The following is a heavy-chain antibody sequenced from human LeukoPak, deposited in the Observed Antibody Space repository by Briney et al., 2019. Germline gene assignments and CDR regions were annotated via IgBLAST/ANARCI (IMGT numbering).Heavy chain of an antibody. J-gene: IGHJ5*02. CDR2: ISSSSSYI. D-gene: IGHD5-18*01. CDR1: GFTFSSYS. Sequence: GGSLRLSCAASGFTFSSYSMNWVRQAPGKGLEWVSSISSSSSYIYYGDSVKGRFTISRDKAKNSLYLQMNSLRAEDTAVYYCATETGYNYGFDHWGQGTLVTVSS. V-gene: IGHV3-21*01. CDR3: ATETGYNYGFDH.